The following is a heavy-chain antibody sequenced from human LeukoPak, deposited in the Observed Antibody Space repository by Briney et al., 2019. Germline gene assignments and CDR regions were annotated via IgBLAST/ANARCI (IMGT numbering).Heavy chain of an antibody. CDR1: GGSFSGYY. Sequence: SETLSLTCAVYGGSFSGYYWSWIRQPPGKGLEWIGEINHSGSTNYGPSLKSRVTISVDTSKNQFSLKLSSVTAADTAVYYCARVTSRPGAYGDHFDYWGQGTLVTVSS. CDR3: ARVTSRPGAYGDHFDY. D-gene: IGHD4-17*01. CDR2: INHSGST. J-gene: IGHJ4*02. V-gene: IGHV4-34*01.